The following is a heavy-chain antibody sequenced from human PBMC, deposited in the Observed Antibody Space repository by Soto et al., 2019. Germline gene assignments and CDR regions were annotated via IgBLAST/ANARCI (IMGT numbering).Heavy chain of an antibody. Sequence: ASVKVSCKXSGYTFTSYGISWVRQAPGQGLEWMGWISAYNGNTNYAQKLQGRVTMTTDTSTSTAYMELRSLRSDDTAVYYCARDRGQLGYCSGGSCPTGIWGQGTMVTVSS. CDR2: ISAYNGNT. D-gene: IGHD2-15*01. CDR1: GYTFTSYG. J-gene: IGHJ3*02. CDR3: ARDRGQLGYCSGGSCPTGI. V-gene: IGHV1-18*04.